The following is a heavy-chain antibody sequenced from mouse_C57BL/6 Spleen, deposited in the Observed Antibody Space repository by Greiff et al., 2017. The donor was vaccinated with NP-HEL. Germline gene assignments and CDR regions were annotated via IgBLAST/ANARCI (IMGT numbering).Heavy chain of an antibody. CDR1: GYTFTDYY. D-gene: IGHD2-3*01. CDR3: ASPYDGYVAY. CDR2: INPNNGGT. Sequence: EVQLQQSGPELVKPGASVKISCKASGYTFTDYYMNWVKQSHGKSLEWIGDINPNNGGTSYNQKFKGKATLTVDKSSSTAYMELRSLTSEDSAGYYCASPYDGYVAYWGQGTLVTVSA. V-gene: IGHV1-26*01. J-gene: IGHJ3*01.